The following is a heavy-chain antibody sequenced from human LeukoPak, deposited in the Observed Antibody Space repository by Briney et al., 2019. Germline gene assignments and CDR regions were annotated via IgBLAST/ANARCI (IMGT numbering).Heavy chain of an antibody. J-gene: IGHJ4*02. D-gene: IGHD6-6*01. CDR1: GGSSSGYY. Sequence: SETLSLTCAVYGGSSSGYYWSWIRQPPGKGLEWIGEINHSGSTNYNPSLKSRVTISVDTSKNQFSLKLSSVTAADTAVYYCARGSSFSAKYYFDYWGQGTLVAVSS. CDR2: INHSGST. V-gene: IGHV4-34*01. CDR3: ARGSSFSAKYYFDY.